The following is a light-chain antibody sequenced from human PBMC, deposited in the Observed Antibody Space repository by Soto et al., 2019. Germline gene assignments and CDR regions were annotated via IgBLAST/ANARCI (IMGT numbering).Light chain of an antibody. V-gene: IGKV3-11*01. J-gene: IGKJ5*01. Sequence: EIVLTQSPATLSLSPGERATLSCRASQSVSSYLAWHQQKPGQAPRLLIYDASNRATGIPARFSGSGSGTEFTLTISSLQPDEFATYYCQQYNSYSTFGQGTRLEIK. CDR2: DAS. CDR1: QSVSSY. CDR3: QQYNSYST.